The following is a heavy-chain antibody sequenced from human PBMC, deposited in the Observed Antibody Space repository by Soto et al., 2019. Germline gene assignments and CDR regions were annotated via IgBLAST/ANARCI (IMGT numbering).Heavy chain of an antibody. CDR3: ARKGYGGRWSLDY. J-gene: IGHJ4*02. CDR2: MSYDGNRK. V-gene: IGHV3-30*03. D-gene: IGHD2-15*01. Sequence: QVQLVESGGGVVQPGRSLRLSCAASGFTFSSYGMHWARQAPGEGLEWVAGMSYDGNRKYYADSVKGRFTITRDFSKNTVELHMNSLRVEDAAVYFCARKGYGGRWSLDYWGQGILVTVSS. CDR1: GFTFSSYG.